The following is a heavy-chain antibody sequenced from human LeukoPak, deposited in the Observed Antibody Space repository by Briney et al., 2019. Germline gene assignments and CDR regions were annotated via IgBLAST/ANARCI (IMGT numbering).Heavy chain of an antibody. CDR3: AKDTRNAVVSRGYGIDV. CDR2: ISGDGISI. Sequence: PGGSLRLSCATSGFTFDDFAMHWVRQPPGKGLEWVSLISGDGISIHNADSVKGRFIISRDNNNSSLYLEMNSLRTEDTAFYYCAKDTRNAVVSRGYGIDVWGQGTPVTVSS. J-gene: IGHJ6*02. V-gene: IGHV3-43*02. D-gene: IGHD2-15*01. CDR1: GFTFDDFA.